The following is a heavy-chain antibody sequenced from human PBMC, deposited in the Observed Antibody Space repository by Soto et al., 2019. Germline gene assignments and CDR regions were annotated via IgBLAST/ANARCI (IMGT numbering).Heavy chain of an antibody. D-gene: IGHD6-6*01. J-gene: IGHJ6*02. CDR1: GYSFAIYW. V-gene: IGHV5-51*01. CDR2: IYPGDSDT. CDR3: ARTRSFTLGFYYDGMDV. Sequence: GESLKISCYGSGYSFAIYWIGWVRQMPGKDLEWMGIIYPGDSDTRYSPSFQGQVTISADKSLRTASLQCTSLKASDTALYYCARTRSFTLGFYYDGMDVWGQGTTVTVSS.